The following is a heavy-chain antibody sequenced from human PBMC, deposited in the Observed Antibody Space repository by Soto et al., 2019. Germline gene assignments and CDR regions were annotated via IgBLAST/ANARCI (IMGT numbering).Heavy chain of an antibody. J-gene: IGHJ5*02. V-gene: IGHV3-30-3*01. CDR3: ARDLEVAVAGA. Sequence: QVQLVESGGGVVQPGRSLRLSCAASGFTFSSYAMHWVRQAPGKGLEWVAVISYDGSNKYYADSVKGRFTISRDNSKNTLYLQMNSLRAEDTAVYYCARDLEVAVAGAWGQGPLVTVSS. CDR2: ISYDGSNK. D-gene: IGHD6-19*01. CDR1: GFTFSSYA.